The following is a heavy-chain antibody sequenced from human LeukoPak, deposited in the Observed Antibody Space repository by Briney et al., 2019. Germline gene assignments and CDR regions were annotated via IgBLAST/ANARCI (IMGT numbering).Heavy chain of an antibody. V-gene: IGHV4-39*07. CDR3: ARDLGDYYGSGVTLDY. D-gene: IGHD3-10*01. J-gene: IGHJ4*02. CDR2: IYYSGST. Sequence: SETLSLTCTVSGVSIRNSNYYWGWIRQPPGKGLEWIGSIYYSGSTYYNPSLKSRVAISVDTSKNQFSLKLSSVTAADTAVYYCARDLGDYYGSGVTLDYWGQGTLVTVSS. CDR1: GVSIRNSNYY.